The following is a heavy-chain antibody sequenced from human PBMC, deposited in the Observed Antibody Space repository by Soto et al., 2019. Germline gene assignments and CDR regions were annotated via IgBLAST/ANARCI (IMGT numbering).Heavy chain of an antibody. D-gene: IGHD3-16*02. CDR2: TYYRSKWYN. V-gene: IGHV6-1*01. CDR1: GDSVSSNSAA. Sequence: PSQTLSLTCAISGDSVSSNSAAWNWIRQSPSRGLEWLGRTYYRSKWYNDYAVSVKSRITINPDTSKNQFSLQLNSVTPEDTAVYYCARDRWGGHDYVWGSYRLAGYYYYGMDVWGQGTTVTGSS. J-gene: IGHJ6*02. CDR3: ARDRWGGHDYVWGSYRLAGYYYYGMDV.